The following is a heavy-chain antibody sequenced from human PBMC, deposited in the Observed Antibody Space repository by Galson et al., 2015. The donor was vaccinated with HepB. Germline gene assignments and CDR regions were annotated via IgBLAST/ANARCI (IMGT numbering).Heavy chain of an antibody. CDR2: ISYDGSNK. J-gene: IGHJ4*02. Sequence: SLRLSCAASGFTFSSYGMHWVRQAPGKGLEWVAVISYDGSNKYYADSVKGRFTISRDNSKNTLYLQMNSLRAEDTAVYYCAKDLEYSSSSGDYWAREPWSPSPQ. D-gene: IGHD6-6*01. CDR1: GFTFSSYG. CDR3: AKDLEYSSSSGDY. V-gene: IGHV3-30*18.